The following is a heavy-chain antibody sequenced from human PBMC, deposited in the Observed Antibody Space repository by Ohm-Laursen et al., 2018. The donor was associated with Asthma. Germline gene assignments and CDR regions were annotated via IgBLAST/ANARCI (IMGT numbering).Heavy chain of an antibody. J-gene: IGHJ3*01. Sequence: SLRLSCAATGFTFSSYGMHWVRQAPGKGLVWVSRISTDGKTINYADSVKGRFTISRDNPKNTLYLQVTSLSAEDTAVYYCARAGFTGGYDSWGQGTMVTVSS. V-gene: IGHV3-74*01. CDR1: GFTFSSYG. D-gene: IGHD5-12*01. CDR3: ARAGFTGGYDS. CDR2: ISTDGKTI.